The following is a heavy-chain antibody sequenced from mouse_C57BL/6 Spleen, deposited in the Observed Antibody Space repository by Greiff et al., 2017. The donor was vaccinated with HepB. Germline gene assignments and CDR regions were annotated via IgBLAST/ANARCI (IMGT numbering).Heavy chain of an antibody. CDR1: GYTFTSYG. CDR3: ASAYDGYYPSFDY. CDR2: IYPRSGNT. J-gene: IGHJ2*01. Sequence: LVESGAELARPGASVKLSCKASGYTFTSYGISWVKQRTGQGLEWIGEIYPRSGNTYYNEKFKGKATLTADKSSSTAYMELRSLTSEDSAVYFCASAYDGYYPSFDYWGQGTTLTVSS. V-gene: IGHV1-81*01. D-gene: IGHD2-3*01.